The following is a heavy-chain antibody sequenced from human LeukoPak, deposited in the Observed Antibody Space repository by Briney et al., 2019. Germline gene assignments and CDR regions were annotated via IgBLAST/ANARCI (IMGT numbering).Heavy chain of an antibody. J-gene: IGHJ4*02. V-gene: IGHV1-2*02. CDR1: GYKFISHY. CDR3: AREGSYCVGGDCYSFDF. D-gene: IGHD2-21*02. Sequence: ASVKVSCKASGYKFISHYLQWVRQAPGLGPDGMGWMHGGNGNTRYAEKFEGRVTMTRDTSTSTAYMDLSSLTSDDTAVYYCAREGSYCVGGDCYSFDFWGQGTLVTVSS. CDR2: MHGGNGNT.